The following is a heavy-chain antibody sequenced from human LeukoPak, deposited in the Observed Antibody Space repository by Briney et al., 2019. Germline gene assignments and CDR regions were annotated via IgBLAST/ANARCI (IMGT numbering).Heavy chain of an antibody. CDR3: ARDWGYCSSTSCPNWFDP. J-gene: IGHJ5*02. V-gene: IGHV4-61*02. Sequence: PSETLSLTRTVSGGSISSGSYYWSWIRQPAGKGLEWIGRIYTSGSTNYNPSLKSRVTISVDTSKNQFSLKLSSVTAADTAVYYCARDWGYCSSTSCPNWFDPWGQGTLVTVSS. D-gene: IGHD2-2*01. CDR2: IYTSGST. CDR1: GGSISSGSYY.